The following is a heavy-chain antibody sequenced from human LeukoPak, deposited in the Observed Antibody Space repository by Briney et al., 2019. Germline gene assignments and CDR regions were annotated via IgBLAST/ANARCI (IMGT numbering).Heavy chain of an antibody. CDR3: ARGTTPRDV. Sequence: SETLSLTCTVSGGSISSYYWSWFRQPPGKGLEWIGYIYYSGSTNYKPSLKSRVTISVDTSKSQFSLKLSSVTAADTAVYYCARGTTPRDVWGKGTTVTVSS. D-gene: IGHD1-1*01. V-gene: IGHV4-59*01. J-gene: IGHJ6*04. CDR2: IYYSGST. CDR1: GGSISSYY.